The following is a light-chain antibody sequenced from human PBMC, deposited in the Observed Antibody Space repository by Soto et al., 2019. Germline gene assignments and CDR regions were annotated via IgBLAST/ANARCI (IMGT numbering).Light chain of an antibody. V-gene: IGKV3-20*01. CDR1: RSISSTY. CDR3: HEYGGSPPYT. CDR2: GAS. J-gene: IGKJ2*01. Sequence: EIVLTQSPGTLSLSPGERATLSCRASRSISSTYLAWYQQKPCQAPRLLIYGASSRATGIPDRFSGSGSGTDFTLTISRPEPEDFAVYYCHEYGGSPPYTFGQGTKLDIK.